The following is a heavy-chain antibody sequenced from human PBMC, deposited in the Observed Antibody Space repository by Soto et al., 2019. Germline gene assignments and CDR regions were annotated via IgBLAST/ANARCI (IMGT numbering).Heavy chain of an antibody. D-gene: IGHD6-6*01. CDR2: IYYSGST. J-gene: IGHJ5*02. Sequence: SSETLSLTCTVSGGSISSGGYYWSWIRQHPGKGLEWIGYIYYSGSTYYNPSLKSRVTISVDTSKNQFSLKLSSVTAADTAVYYCAREGLAAHWFDPWGQGTLVTVSS. CDR3: AREGLAAHWFDP. CDR1: GGSISSGGYY. V-gene: IGHV4-31*03.